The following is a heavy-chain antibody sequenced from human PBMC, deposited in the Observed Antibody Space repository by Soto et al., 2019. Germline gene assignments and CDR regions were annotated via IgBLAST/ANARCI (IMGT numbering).Heavy chain of an antibody. J-gene: IGHJ5*02. CDR2: ISAYNGNT. Sequence: ASVKVSCKASGYTFTSYGISWVRQAPGQGLEWMGWISAYNGNTNYAQKLQGRVTMTTDTSTSTAYMELRSLRSDDTAVYYCARGTPSYYDFWSGQNWFDPWGQGTLVTVS. CDR1: GYTFTSYG. D-gene: IGHD3-3*01. CDR3: ARGTPSYYDFWSGQNWFDP. V-gene: IGHV1-18*01.